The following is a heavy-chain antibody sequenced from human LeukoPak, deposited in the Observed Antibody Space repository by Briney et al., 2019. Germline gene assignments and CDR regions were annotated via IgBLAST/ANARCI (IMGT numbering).Heavy chain of an antibody. CDR2: IRTKGYGGTA. D-gene: IGHD5-24*01. CDR1: GFTFGNDA. J-gene: IGHJ4*02. V-gene: IGHV3-49*04. Sequence: GGSLRLSCTASGFTFGNDAMSWVRQAPGKGLEWVGFIRTKGYGGTAEYAASVKGRFTISRDDSKSIVYLQMNSLKTDDTAVYYCTREDGYNRRFDYWGQGTLVTLSS. CDR3: TREDGYNRRFDY.